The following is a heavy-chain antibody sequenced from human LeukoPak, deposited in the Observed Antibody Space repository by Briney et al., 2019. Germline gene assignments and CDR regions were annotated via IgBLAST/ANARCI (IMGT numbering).Heavy chain of an antibody. D-gene: IGHD3-10*01. CDR3: ARGGYYGSGNDFRFDP. CDR2: IHYTGST. CDR1: GGSINSYY. V-gene: IGHV4-59*01. Sequence: SETLSLTCTVSGGSINSYYWSWIRQPPGKGLEYIGYIHYTGSTNHNPSLKSRVTISVDTSKSQFSLKLSSVTAADTAIYYCARGGYYGSGNDFRFDPWGQGTLVTVSS. J-gene: IGHJ5*02.